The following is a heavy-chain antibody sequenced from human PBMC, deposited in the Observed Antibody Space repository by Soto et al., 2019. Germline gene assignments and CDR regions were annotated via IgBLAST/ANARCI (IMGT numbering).Heavy chain of an antibody. CDR3: ARALAVAGELDYYYYVMDV. Sequence: ASVKVSCKASGYTFTGYYMHWVRQAPGQGLEWMGWINPNSGGTNYAQKFQGWVTMTRDTSISTAYMELSRLRSDDTAVYYCARALAVAGELDYYYYVMDVWGQGTTVTVSS. CDR1: GYTFTGYY. D-gene: IGHD6-19*01. CDR2: INPNSGGT. J-gene: IGHJ6*02. V-gene: IGHV1-2*04.